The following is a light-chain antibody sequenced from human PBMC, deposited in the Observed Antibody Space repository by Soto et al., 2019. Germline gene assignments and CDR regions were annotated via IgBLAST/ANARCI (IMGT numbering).Light chain of an antibody. CDR1: QSVGSN. Sequence: EVVMTQSPATLSVSPGERATLSCRARQSVGSNLAWYQQKPGQAPRLLIYGASTGATGIPARFSGSGSGAEFTLTISSLQSEDFAVYYCQQYNDWPPWTFGQGTKVEIK. V-gene: IGKV3-15*01. J-gene: IGKJ1*01. CDR2: GAS. CDR3: QQYNDWPPWT.